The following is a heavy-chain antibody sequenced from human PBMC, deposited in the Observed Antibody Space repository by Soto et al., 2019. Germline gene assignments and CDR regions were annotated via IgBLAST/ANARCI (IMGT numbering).Heavy chain of an antibody. D-gene: IGHD3-10*01. J-gene: IGHJ4*02. V-gene: IGHV1-8*01. CDR3: ARGGVFFFAAPTNPFDY. CDR2: MNPNSGNT. Sequence: QVQLVQSGAEVKKPGASVKVSCKASGYTFTSYDINWVRQATGQGLEWRGWMNPNSGNTGYAQKFQGRATMTRNTSISTANMELSSLRSEDTAVYYCARGGVFFFAAPTNPFDYWGQGTLVTVSS. CDR1: GYTFTSYD.